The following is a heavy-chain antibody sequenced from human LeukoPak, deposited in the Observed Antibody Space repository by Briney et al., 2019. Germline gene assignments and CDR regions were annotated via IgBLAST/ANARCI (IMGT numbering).Heavy chain of an antibody. V-gene: IGHV3-23*01. CDR3: AKEATVVMRFFHY. Sequence: GGSLRLSCAASGFTFSNYGMSWVRQAPGKGLEWVSTISGGGGSTYYADSVKGRFTISRDNSKNTVYLQMNSLRAEDTAVYYCAKEATVVMRFFHYWGQGTLVTVSS. CDR1: GFTFSNYG. CDR2: ISGGGGST. J-gene: IGHJ4*02. D-gene: IGHD4-23*01.